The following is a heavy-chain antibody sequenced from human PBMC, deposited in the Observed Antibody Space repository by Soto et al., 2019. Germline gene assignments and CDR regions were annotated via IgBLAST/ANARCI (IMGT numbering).Heavy chain of an antibody. CDR2: FDPEDGET. D-gene: IGHD3-9*01. CDR1: GYTLTELS. V-gene: IGHV1-24*01. J-gene: IGHJ5*02. Sequence: ASVKVSCKVSGYTLTELSMHWVRQAPGKGLEWMGGFDPEDGETIYAQKFQGRVTMTEDTSTDTAYMELSSLGSEDTAVYYCATDARHILTGYPQFGWFDPWGQRTLVTVSS. CDR3: ATDARHILTGYPQFGWFDP.